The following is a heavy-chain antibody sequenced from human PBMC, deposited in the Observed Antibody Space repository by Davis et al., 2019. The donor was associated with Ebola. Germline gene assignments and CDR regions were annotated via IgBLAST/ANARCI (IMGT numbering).Heavy chain of an antibody. D-gene: IGHD3-3*01. CDR1: GGSFSGYY. J-gene: IGHJ4*02. V-gene: IGHV4-59*08. Sequence: MPGGSLRLSCAVYGGSFSGYYWSWIRQPPGKGLEWIGYIYYSGSTNYNPSLKSRVTISVDTSKNQFSLKLSSVTAADTAVYYCARVSLELRYYDFWSGYYLDYWGQGTLVTVSS. CDR3: ARVSLELRYYDFWSGYYLDY. CDR2: IYYSGST.